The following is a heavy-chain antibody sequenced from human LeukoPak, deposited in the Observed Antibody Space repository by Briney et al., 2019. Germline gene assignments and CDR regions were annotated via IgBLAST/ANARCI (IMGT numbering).Heavy chain of an antibody. D-gene: IGHD2-21*01. V-gene: IGHV1-2*06. CDR2: VNCDSGDT. Sequence: ASVKVSCRTSGYTFIGYFIHWVRQAPGQGLEWMGRVNCDSGDTNYAQHLQDRVTMTRDTSITTAYMELSSLTSDDTAVYYCARDLYSTPHWELDYWGLGTLVTVSS. CDR1: GYTFIGYF. J-gene: IGHJ4*02. CDR3: ARDLYSTPHWELDY.